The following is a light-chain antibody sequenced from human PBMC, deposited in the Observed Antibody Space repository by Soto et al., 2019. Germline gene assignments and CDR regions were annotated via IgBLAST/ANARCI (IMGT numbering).Light chain of an antibody. V-gene: IGKV3-20*01. Sequence: EIVLTQSPGTLSLSPGERATLSCRASQSVSSSYLAWYQQKPGQAPRHLIYGASSSATGIPDRFSGSGSGTDVTLTISRLEPEDFAVYYFLQYGSSPRTFGQGTKVDIK. CDR3: LQYGSSPRT. J-gene: IGKJ1*01. CDR1: QSVSSSY. CDR2: GAS.